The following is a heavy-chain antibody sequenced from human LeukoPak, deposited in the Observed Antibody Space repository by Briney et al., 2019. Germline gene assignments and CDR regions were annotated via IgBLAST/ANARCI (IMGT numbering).Heavy chain of an antibody. CDR3: VTRGTTDTKYLEH. V-gene: IGHV3-23*01. D-gene: IGHD1-1*01. CDR2: ISVGGGST. J-gene: IGHJ4*02. CDR1: GFTFSSYV. Sequence: PGGSLRLSCAASGFTFSSYVMTWVRQAPGIGLEWVSTISVGGGSTYYADSVKGRFTISRDNSKNTLHLQMNSLRVGDTAVYYCVTRGTTDTKYLEHWGQGTLVTVSS.